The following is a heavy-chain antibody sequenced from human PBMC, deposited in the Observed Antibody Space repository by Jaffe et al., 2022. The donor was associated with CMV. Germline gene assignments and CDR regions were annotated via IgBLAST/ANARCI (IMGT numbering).Heavy chain of an antibody. CDR3: ARHELNSYTYYYDSSGYLDYFDY. V-gene: IGHV4-39*01. D-gene: IGHD3-22*01. CDR1: GGSISSSSYY. Sequence: QLQLQESGPGLVKPSETLSLTCTVSGGSISSSSYYWGWIRQPPGKGLEWIGSIYYSGSTYYNPSLKSRVTISVDTSKNQFSLKLSSVTAADTAVYYCARHELNSYTYYYDSSGYLDYFDYWGQGTLVTVSS. CDR2: IYYSGST. J-gene: IGHJ4*02.